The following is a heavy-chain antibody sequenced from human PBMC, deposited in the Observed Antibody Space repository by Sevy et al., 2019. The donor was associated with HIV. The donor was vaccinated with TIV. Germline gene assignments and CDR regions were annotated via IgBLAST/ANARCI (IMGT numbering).Heavy chain of an antibody. V-gene: IGHV3-43*01. CDR1: GFTFDDYT. J-gene: IGHJ4*02. CDR3: AKDPVAAAGPGYFDY. Sequence: GGSPRLSCAASGFTFDDYTMHWVRQAPGKGLEWVSLISWDGGSTYYADSVKGRFTISRDNSKNSLYLQMNSLRTEDTALYYCAKDPVAAAGPGYFDYWGQGTLVTVSS. CDR2: ISWDGGST. D-gene: IGHD6-13*01.